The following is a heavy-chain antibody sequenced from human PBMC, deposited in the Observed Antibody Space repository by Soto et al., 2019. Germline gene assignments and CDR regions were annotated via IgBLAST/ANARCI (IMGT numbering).Heavy chain of an antibody. J-gene: IGHJ4*02. V-gene: IGHV4-39*01. CDR2: IYYSGGT. Sequence: SETLSLTCTVSGGSISSSSYYWGWIRQPPGKGLEWIGSIYYSGGTYYNPSLKSRVTISVDTSKNQFSLKLSSVTAADTAVYYCARRYTASTGRFDYWGQGTLVTVSS. CDR1: GGSISSSSYY. D-gene: IGHD5-18*01. CDR3: ARRYTASTGRFDY.